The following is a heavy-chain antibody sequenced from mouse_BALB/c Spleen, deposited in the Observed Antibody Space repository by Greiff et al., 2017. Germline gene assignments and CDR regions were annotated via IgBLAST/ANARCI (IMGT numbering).Heavy chain of an antibody. D-gene: IGHD2-1*01. Sequence: QVQLKQSGAELVRPGTSVKISCKASGYTFTNYWLGWVKQRPGHGLEWIGDIYPGGGYTNYNEKFKGKATLTADTSSSTAYMQLSSLTSEDSAVYYCARSGYYGNYVWYFDVWGAGTTVTVSS. J-gene: IGHJ1*01. V-gene: IGHV1-63*02. CDR2: IYPGGGYT. CDR3: ARSGYYGNYVWYFDV. CDR1: GYTFTNYW.